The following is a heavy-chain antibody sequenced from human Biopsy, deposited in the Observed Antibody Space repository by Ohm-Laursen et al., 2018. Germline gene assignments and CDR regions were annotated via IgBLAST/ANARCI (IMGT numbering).Heavy chain of an antibody. CDR3: ARHPTGFWFDP. CDR2: IYNSETT. CDR1: GDSISASTTSY. J-gene: IGHJ5*02. V-gene: IGHV4-39*01. Sequence: GTLSLTCTVSGDSISASTTSYWAWLRQPPGKGLEWIGSIYNSETTFYNPSLKSRVAISVDTSTNQFSLKVSSVTAADTALYYCARHPTGFWFDPWGHGTLVIVSS.